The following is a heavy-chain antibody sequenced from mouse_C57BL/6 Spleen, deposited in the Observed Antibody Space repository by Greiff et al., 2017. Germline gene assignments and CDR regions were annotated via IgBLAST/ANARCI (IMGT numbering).Heavy chain of an antibody. CDR1: GYTFTSYW. V-gene: IGHV1-69*01. CDR3: GRGDYDGAWFAY. Sequence: QVQLQQPGAELVMPGASVKLSCTASGYTFTSYWMHWVKQRPGQGLEWIGEIDPSDSYTNYNQKFKGKSTLTVDKSSSTAYMQLSSLTSEDSAVYYDGRGDYDGAWFAYWGQGTLVTVSA. J-gene: IGHJ3*01. D-gene: IGHD2-4*01. CDR2: IDPSDSYT.